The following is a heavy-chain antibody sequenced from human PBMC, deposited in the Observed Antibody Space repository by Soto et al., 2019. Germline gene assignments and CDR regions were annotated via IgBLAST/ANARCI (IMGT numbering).Heavy chain of an antibody. Sequence: LSLTCAVYGGSFSGYYWSWIRQPPGKGLEWIGEINHSGSTNYNPSLKSRVTISVDTSKNQFSLKLSSVTAADTAVYYCARGREGPYYYGSGSSPSHRYCMDVWGQGTTVTVSS. CDR2: INHSGST. J-gene: IGHJ6*02. CDR3: ARGREGPYYYGSGSSPSHRYCMDV. D-gene: IGHD3-10*01. CDR1: GGSFSGYY. V-gene: IGHV4-34*01.